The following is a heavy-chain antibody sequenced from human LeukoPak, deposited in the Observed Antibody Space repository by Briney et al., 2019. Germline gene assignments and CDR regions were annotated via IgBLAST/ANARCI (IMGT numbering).Heavy chain of an antibody. V-gene: IGHV3-23*01. D-gene: IGHD6-19*01. CDR2: ISDGGGIT. CDR3: AKLPTVAATIAASGY. Sequence: GGSLRLSCAASGFTFSTFAMSWVRQAPGDGLEWVSVISDGGGITYYADSVKGRFTISRDNSKNTLYLQMNSLRAEDTAVYYCAKLPTVAATIAASGYWGQGTLVTVSS. CDR1: GFTFSTFA. J-gene: IGHJ4*02.